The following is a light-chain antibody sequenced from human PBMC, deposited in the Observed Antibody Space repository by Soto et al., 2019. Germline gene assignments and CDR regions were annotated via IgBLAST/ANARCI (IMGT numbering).Light chain of an antibody. CDR3: QQYSDLPMT. V-gene: IGKV3-20*01. CDR2: SAS. J-gene: IGKJ5*01. CDR1: RTVDGNY. Sequence: PGERATLSCRASRTVDGNYLAWYHQKPGQAPRLLIHSASTRAPGIPDRFSGSASGTDFTLTISRLEPEDFAVYFCQQYSDLPMTFGQGTRLEIK.